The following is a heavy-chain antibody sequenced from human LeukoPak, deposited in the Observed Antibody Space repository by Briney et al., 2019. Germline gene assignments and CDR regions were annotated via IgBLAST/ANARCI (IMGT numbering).Heavy chain of an antibody. CDR2: INNDGSST. CDR1: GFTFSHYW. Sequence: GGSLRLSCAASGFTFSHYWMQWVRQAPGKGLVWVSRINNDGSSTTYADSVKGRFTISRDNAKNTLYLQMNSLRAEDTAVYYCAREQSGWLFDYWGRGNLVTVSS. V-gene: IGHV3-74*01. J-gene: IGHJ4*02. CDR3: AREQSGWLFDY. D-gene: IGHD5-12*01.